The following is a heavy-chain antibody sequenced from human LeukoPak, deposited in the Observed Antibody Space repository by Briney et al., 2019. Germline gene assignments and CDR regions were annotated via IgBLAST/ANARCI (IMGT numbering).Heavy chain of an antibody. D-gene: IGHD2-15*01. V-gene: IGHV1-69-2*01. Sequence: ASVKISCKVSGYTSTDYYMHWVQQAPGKGLEWMGLVDPEDGETIYAEKFQGRVTITADTSTDTAYMELSSLRSEDTAVYYCARAKTLVVVAAMGYWGQGTLVTVSS. CDR1: GYTSTDYY. CDR3: ARAKTLVVVAAMGY. CDR2: VDPEDGET. J-gene: IGHJ4*02.